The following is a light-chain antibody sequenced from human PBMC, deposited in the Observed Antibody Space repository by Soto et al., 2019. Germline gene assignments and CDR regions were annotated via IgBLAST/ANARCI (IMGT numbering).Light chain of an antibody. V-gene: IGKV1-5*03. CDR3: QHYNSYSEA. CDR1: QNIGSW. J-gene: IGKJ1*01. Sequence: DIQMTQSPSTLSASVGDGVTITCRASQNIGSWLAWYQQKPGEAPKLLISKATNLQSGVPSRFSGSGSGTEFTLTISSLQPDDFATYYCQHYNSYSEAFGQGTKVELK. CDR2: KAT.